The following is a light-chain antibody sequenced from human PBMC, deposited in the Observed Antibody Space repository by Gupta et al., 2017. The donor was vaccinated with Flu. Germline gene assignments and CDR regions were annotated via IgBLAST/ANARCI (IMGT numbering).Light chain of an antibody. Sequence: DIEMTQSPSSLSASVGDRVTITCRASQSIDNYLNWYQQRPGKVPKLLIYGASNLHSGVPSRFSGSGSGTDFTLTISSLQPEDFAIYYGQQSYNPLWTFGQGTKVELK. CDR3: QQSYNPLWT. J-gene: IGKJ1*01. CDR1: QSIDNY. V-gene: IGKV1-39*01. CDR2: GAS.